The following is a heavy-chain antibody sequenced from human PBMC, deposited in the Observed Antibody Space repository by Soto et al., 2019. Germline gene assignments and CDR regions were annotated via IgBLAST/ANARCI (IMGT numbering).Heavy chain of an antibody. D-gene: IGHD7-27*01. CDR3: ARDRGTGDYNFFDP. CDR1: GFIFSGYG. Sequence: QVQLEESGGGVVQPGRSLRLSCAASGFIFSGYGMPWVRQAPGKGLEWVAMIWYDGTNRYYADSVKGRFTISRDNSKNTLYLQMSSLRAEDTGVYYCARDRGTGDYNFFDPWGQGTLVTVSS. V-gene: IGHV3-33*01. J-gene: IGHJ5*02. CDR2: IWYDGTNR.